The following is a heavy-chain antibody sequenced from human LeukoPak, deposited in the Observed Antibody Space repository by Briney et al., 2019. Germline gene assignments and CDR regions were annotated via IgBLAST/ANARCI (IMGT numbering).Heavy chain of an antibody. D-gene: IGHD6-13*01. CDR2: ISSSGSTI. CDR3: ARDHRRTIAAAGTLYYYGMDV. Sequence: QAGGSLRLSCAASGFTFSSYEMNWVRQAPGKGLEWVSYISSSGSTIYYADSVKGRFTISRDNAKNSLYLQMNSLRAEDTAVYYCARDHRRTIAAAGTLYYYGMDVWGQGTTVTVSS. J-gene: IGHJ6*02. CDR1: GFTFSSYE. V-gene: IGHV3-48*03.